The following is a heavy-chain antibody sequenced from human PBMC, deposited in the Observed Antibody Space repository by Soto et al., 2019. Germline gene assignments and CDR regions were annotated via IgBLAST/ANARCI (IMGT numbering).Heavy chain of an antibody. V-gene: IGHV3-74*01. Sequence: GSLRLSCAASGFTFSSYAMSWVRQAPGEGLVWVSRITSDGKSKAYAESVKGRFAISRDNAKTSLYLQMNSLTAEDTAVYYCAREGVHNYTEYYFDYWGQGTLVTVSS. CDR1: GFTFSSYA. CDR3: AREGVHNYTEYYFDY. D-gene: IGHD3-10*01. J-gene: IGHJ4*02. CDR2: ITSDGKSK.